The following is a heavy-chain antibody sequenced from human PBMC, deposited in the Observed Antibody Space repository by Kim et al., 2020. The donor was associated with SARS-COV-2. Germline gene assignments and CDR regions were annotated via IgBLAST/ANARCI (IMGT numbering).Heavy chain of an antibody. J-gene: IGHJ4*02. V-gene: IGHV3-23*01. CDR3: AKDSNGDYYFDY. D-gene: IGHD4-17*01. Sequence: MKGRFTISINNTKNTLYLQMNSLRAEDTAVYYCAKDSNGDYYFDYWGQGTLVTVSS.